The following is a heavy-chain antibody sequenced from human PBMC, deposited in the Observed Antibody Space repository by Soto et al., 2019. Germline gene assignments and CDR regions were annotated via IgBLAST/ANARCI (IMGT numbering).Heavy chain of an antibody. Sequence: ETLSLTCTVSGGSISSYYWSWIRQPPGKGLEWIGYIYYSGSTNYNPSLKSRVTISVDTSKNQFSLKLSSVTAADTAVYYCARGVAVAGTFPKSWGQGTLVTVSS. D-gene: IGHD6-19*01. V-gene: IGHV4-59*01. J-gene: IGHJ5*02. CDR3: ARGVAVAGTFPKS. CDR2: IYYSGST. CDR1: GGSISSYY.